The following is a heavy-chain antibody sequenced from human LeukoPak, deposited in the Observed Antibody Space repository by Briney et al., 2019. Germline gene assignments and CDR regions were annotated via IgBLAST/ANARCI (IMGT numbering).Heavy chain of an antibody. CDR1: GCSINSYY. Sequence: SETLSLTCTVSGCSINSYYWNWIRQSAGKGLEWIGRIYIGGSTNYNPSLKSRVTMSLDASKNQVSVNLNSVTAADTAIYYCARERHGGYSYGFSFDYWGQGTLVTVSS. J-gene: IGHJ4*02. V-gene: IGHV4-4*07. D-gene: IGHD5-18*01. CDR3: ARERHGGYSYGFSFDY. CDR2: IYIGGST.